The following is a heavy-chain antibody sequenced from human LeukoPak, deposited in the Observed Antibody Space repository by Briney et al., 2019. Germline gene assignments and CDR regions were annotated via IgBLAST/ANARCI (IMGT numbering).Heavy chain of an antibody. CDR3: AKDRCSGGSCYFDY. V-gene: IGHV3-23*01. Sequence: PGGSLRLSCAASQFSISYDWMNWVRQAPGKGLEWVSAISASGGSTYYADSVKGRFTISRDNSKNTLYLQMNSLRAEDTAVYHCAKDRCSGGSCYFDYWGQGTLVTVSS. CDR1: QFSISYDW. CDR2: ISASGGST. J-gene: IGHJ4*02. D-gene: IGHD2-15*01.